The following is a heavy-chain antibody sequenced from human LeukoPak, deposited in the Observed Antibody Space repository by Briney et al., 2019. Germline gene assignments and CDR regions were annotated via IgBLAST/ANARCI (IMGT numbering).Heavy chain of an antibody. CDR3: AREGCSSTSCYTWFDP. CDR2: MNPNSGNT. Sequence: ASVKVSCKASGYTFTTYDINWVRQATGQGLEWMGWMNPNSGNTGYAQKFQGRVTITRNTSISTAYMELSSLRSEDTAVYYCAREGCSSTSCYTWFDPWGQGTLVPVSS. J-gene: IGHJ5*02. D-gene: IGHD2-2*02. V-gene: IGHV1-8*03. CDR1: GYTFTTYD.